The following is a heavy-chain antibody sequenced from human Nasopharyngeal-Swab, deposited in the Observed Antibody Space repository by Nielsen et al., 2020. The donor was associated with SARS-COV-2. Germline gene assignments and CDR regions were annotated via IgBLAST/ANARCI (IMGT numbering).Heavy chain of an antibody. D-gene: IGHD4-17*01. Sequence: GESLKISWAASGVTFSNYAVSWVGQAQGKGLEWVSGISGSGAGRNYADSVKGRFTISRDNSKNTLYLQMNSLRAEDTAVYYCARDLLSTGPFDYWGQGTLVTVSS. CDR3: ARDLLSTGPFDY. J-gene: IGHJ4*02. V-gene: IGHV3-23*01. CDR1: GVTFSNYA. CDR2: ISGSGAGR.